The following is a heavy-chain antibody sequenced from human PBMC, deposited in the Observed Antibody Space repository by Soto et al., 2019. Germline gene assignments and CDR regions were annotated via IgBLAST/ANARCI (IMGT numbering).Heavy chain of an antibody. CDR2: ISGSGGST. J-gene: IGHJ6*02. CDR1: GFTFSSYA. CDR3: AKASGAPFGSGSPSMNKPYYYYYGMDV. D-gene: IGHD3-10*01. Sequence: GGSLRLSCAASGFTFSSYAMSWVRQAPGKGLEWVSAISGSGGSTYYADSVKGRFTISRDNSKNTLYLQMNSLRAEDTAVYYCAKASGAPFGSGSPSMNKPYYYYYGMDVWGQGTTVTVSS. V-gene: IGHV3-23*01.